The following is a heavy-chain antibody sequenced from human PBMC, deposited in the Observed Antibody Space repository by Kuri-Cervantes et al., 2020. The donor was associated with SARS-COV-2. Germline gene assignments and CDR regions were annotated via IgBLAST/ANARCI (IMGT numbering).Heavy chain of an antibody. Sequence: SSVPVSCQACVGPLNHYVINWVRQAPGQGLEWMGRIIPISETVNYEQKFQGRVTITTDKSTSTGYMEVSSLSSEDTAVYYCARSSGRDLYSPSGNWFDPWGQGTLVTVSS. CDR2: IIPISETV. CDR1: VGPLNHYV. D-gene: IGHD3-10*01. J-gene: IGHJ5*02. CDR3: ARSSGRDLYSPSGNWFDP. V-gene: IGHV1-69*05.